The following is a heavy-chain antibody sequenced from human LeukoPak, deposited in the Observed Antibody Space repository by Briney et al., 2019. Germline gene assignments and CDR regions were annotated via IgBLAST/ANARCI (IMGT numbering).Heavy chain of an antibody. J-gene: IGHJ4*02. CDR1: GFPFSHYE. CDR2: ISTSGNTI. Sequence: PGGSLRLSCAASGFPFSHYEMNWVRQAPGKGLEWVSYISTSGNTIYYADSVKGRFTISRDNSKNTLYLQMNSLRAEDTAVYYCAKDSGGWLRVQYLGYWGQGTLVTVSS. CDR3: AKDSGGWLRVQYLGY. V-gene: IGHV3-48*03. D-gene: IGHD5-12*01.